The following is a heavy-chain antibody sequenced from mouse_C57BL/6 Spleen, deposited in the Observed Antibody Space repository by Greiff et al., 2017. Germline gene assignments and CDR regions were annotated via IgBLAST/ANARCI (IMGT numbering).Heavy chain of an antibody. CDR3: AREEGYGNSDY. CDR1: GYTFTSYW. D-gene: IGHD2-10*02. V-gene: IGHV1-61*01. J-gene: IGHJ2*01. Sequence: VQLQQPGAELVRPGSSVKLSCKASGYTFTSYWMDWVKQRPGQGLEWIGNIYPSDSETHYNQKFKDKATLTVDKSSSTAYMQLSSLTSEDSAVYYCAREEGYGNSDYWGQGTTLTVSS. CDR2: IYPSDSET.